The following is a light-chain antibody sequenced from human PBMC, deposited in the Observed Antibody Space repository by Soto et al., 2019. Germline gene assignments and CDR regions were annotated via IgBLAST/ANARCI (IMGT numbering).Light chain of an antibody. Sequence: EIVLTQSPGTLSLSPGERATLSCRASQSVTSSFLAWYQQKPGQAPRLLIYGASNRAIGIPDRFSGSGSGTDFTLTISRLEPEDFAVYYCQQRTNWPTSITFGQGTRLEIK. CDR3: QQRTNWPTSIT. CDR2: GAS. CDR1: QSVTSSF. J-gene: IGKJ5*01. V-gene: IGKV3D-20*02.